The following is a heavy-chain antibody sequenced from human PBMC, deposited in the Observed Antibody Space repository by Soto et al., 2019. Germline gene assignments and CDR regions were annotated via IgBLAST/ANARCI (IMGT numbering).Heavy chain of an antibody. CDR1: GVTFSTSG. CDR3: ARVSPSICGCGNCYRLDSYFDS. CDR2: IIPVFGTP. D-gene: IGHD2-21*01. V-gene: IGHV1-69*01. Sequence: QVQLVQSGAEVKKPGSSLKVSCKTSGVTFSTSGISWVRQGPGQGLEWMGGIIPVFGTPKYARKFQGRVSITADDSATTTYLELSGLSSDDTAIYYCARVSPSICGCGNCYRLDSYFDSWGQGSQVVVSS. J-gene: IGHJ4*03.